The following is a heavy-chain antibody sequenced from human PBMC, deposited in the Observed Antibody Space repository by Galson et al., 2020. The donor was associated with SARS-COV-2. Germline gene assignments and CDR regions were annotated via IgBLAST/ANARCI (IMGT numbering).Heavy chain of an antibody. CDR3: ARLHYGEYAPEAFDI. CDR2: ISHSGGT. V-gene: IGHV4-30-2*01. J-gene: IGHJ3*02. Sequence: SETVSLTCAVSATSISSGSYSWNWIRQPPGKGLEWIGYISHSGGTYYNPSLKSRVTISGDRSKNQFSLRLSSVTAADTAVYYCARLHYGEYAPEAFDIWGPGTRVTVAS. D-gene: IGHD4-17*01. CDR1: ATSISSGSYS.